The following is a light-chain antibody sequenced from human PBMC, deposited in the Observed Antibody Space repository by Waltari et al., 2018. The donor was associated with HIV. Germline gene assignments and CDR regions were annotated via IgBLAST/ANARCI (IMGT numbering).Light chain of an antibody. V-gene: IGLV2-14*01. CDR1: SSDVGGFNY. Sequence: QSALTQPRSVSGSPGQSVTISCTGTSSDVGGFNYVSWYQQHPGKAPKLMIYEVSNRPSGVSDRFSGSKSGNTASLTIFGLQAEDEADYYCSSYASSSTLYVFGTGTKLTVL. J-gene: IGLJ1*01. CDR2: EVS. CDR3: SSYASSSTLYV.